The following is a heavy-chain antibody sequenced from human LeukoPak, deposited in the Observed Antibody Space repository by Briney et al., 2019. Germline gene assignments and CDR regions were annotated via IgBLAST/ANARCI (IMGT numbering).Heavy chain of an antibody. CDR3: ARDRAPYYYDSSGYDY. Sequence: GGSLRLSCAASGFTFSSYSMNWVRQAPGKGLEWVSSISSSCSYIYYADSVKGRFTISRDNAKNSLYLQMNSLRAEDTAVYYCARDRAPYYYDSSGYDYWGQGTLVTVSS. J-gene: IGHJ4*02. CDR2: ISSSCSYI. D-gene: IGHD3-22*01. V-gene: IGHV3-21*01. CDR1: GFTFSSYS.